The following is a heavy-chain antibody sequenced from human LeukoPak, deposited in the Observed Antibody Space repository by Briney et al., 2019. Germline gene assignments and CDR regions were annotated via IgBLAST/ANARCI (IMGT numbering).Heavy chain of an antibody. V-gene: IGHV1-69*13. CDR1: GGTFSSYA. Sequence: SVKVSCKASGGTFSSYAISWVRQAPGQGLEWMGGIIPIFGTANYAQKLQGRVTITADESTSTAYMELGSLRSEDTAVYYCAREAGAYSSSGPFDPWGQGTLVTVSS. CDR2: IIPIFGTA. CDR3: AREAGAYSSSGPFDP. J-gene: IGHJ5*02. D-gene: IGHD6-13*01.